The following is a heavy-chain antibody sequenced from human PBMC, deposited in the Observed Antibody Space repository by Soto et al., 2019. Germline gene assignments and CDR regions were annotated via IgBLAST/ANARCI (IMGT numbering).Heavy chain of an antibody. D-gene: IGHD1-7*01. V-gene: IGHV3-48*01. CDR3: AKGGYNWNSYLHY. CDR1: GFTFSSDG. J-gene: IGHJ4*02. Sequence: PGGSLRLSCAASGFTFSSDGMHWVRQAPGKGLEWVSYISSSSSTIFYTDSVKGRFTVSRDNAKNSLYLQMNSLRAEDTALYYCAKGGYNWNSYLHYWGQGTLVTVSS. CDR2: ISSSSSTI.